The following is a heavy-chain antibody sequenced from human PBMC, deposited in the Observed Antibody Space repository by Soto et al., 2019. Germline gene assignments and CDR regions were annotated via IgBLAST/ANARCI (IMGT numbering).Heavy chain of an antibody. CDR1: GFTFSSYA. CDR3: AKGERITMIVVVISAFDI. D-gene: IGHD3-22*01. CDR2: ISGSGGST. Sequence: GGSLRLSCAASGFTFSSYAMSWVRQAPGKGLEWVSAISGSGGSTYYADSVKGRFTISRDNSKNTLYLQMNSLRAEDTAAYYCAKGERITMIVVVISAFDIWGQGTMVTVSS. V-gene: IGHV3-23*01. J-gene: IGHJ3*02.